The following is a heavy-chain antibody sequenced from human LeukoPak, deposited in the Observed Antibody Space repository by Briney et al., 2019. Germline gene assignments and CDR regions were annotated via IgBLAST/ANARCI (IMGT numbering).Heavy chain of an antibody. CDR1: GFTFSSYA. J-gene: IGHJ4*02. CDR2: ISGSGGST. Sequence: GGSLRLSCAASGFTFSSYAMSWVRQAPGKGLEWVSAISGSGGSTYYADSVKGRFTISRDNSKNTLYLQMNSLRAEDTALYHCAREVYYYGSGSSNFDYWGQGTLVTVSS. D-gene: IGHD3-10*01. V-gene: IGHV3-23*01. CDR3: AREVYYYGSGSSNFDY.